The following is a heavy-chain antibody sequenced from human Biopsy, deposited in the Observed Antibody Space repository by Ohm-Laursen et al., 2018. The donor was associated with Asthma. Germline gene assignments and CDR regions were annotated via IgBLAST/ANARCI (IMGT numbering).Heavy chain of an antibody. J-gene: IGHJ6*02. D-gene: IGHD3-3*01. CDR2: SDHRGNT. CDR1: GLSSSGYY. CDR3: ARGPEWSGLDI. Sequence: SETLSLTCSMYGLSSSGYYWTWIRQPPGKGLEWIGESDHRGNTNINPTLKSRVTISKDKSVNEFSLKMRSVTAADTAIYYCARGPEWSGLDIWGQGTTVTVSS. V-gene: IGHV4-34*01.